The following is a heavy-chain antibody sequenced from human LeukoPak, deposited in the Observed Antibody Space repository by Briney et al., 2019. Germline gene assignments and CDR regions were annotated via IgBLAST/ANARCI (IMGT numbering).Heavy chain of an antibody. CDR1: VFTFSNFW. D-gene: IGHD2-21*01. CDR2: IRSKDQNSAT. V-gene: IGHV3-73*01. Sequence: GESLRLSCTASVFTFSNFWMGWVRQASGKGLEWVGRIRSKDQNSATAYAESVKGRFTISRDDSKNMAYLQMNSLRIEDTAVYYCESSITKAGGSWGQGTLVTVSS. J-gene: IGHJ5*02. CDR3: ESSITKAGGS.